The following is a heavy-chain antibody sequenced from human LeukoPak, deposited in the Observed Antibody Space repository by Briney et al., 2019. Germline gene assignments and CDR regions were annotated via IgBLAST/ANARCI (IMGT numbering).Heavy chain of an antibody. CDR1: GGSISSSSYY. CDR3: ASQYYSSSSLSGWFDP. CDR2: IYYSGST. J-gene: IGHJ5*02. D-gene: IGHD6-6*01. Sequence: SETLSLTCTVSGGSISSSSYYWGWIRQPPGKGLEWIRSIYYSGSTYYNPSLKSRVTISVDTSKNQFSLKLSSVTAADTAVYYCASQYYSSSSLSGWFDPWGQGTLVTVSS. V-gene: IGHV4-39*07.